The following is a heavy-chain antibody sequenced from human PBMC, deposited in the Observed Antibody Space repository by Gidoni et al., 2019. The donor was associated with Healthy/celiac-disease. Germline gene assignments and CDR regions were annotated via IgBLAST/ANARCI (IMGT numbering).Heavy chain of an antibody. J-gene: IGHJ4*02. CDR2: IYHSGIT. V-gene: IGHV4-38-2*01. Sequence: QVQLQESGPGLVKPSETLSLTCAVSGYSISSGYYWGWIRQPPGKGLEWMGSIYHSGITYYNPSLKSRVTISVDTSKNQFSLKLSSVTAADTAVYYCARVPYYYDSSYGDYWGQGTLVTVSS. D-gene: IGHD3-22*01. CDR3: ARVPYYYDSSYGDY. CDR1: GYSISSGYY.